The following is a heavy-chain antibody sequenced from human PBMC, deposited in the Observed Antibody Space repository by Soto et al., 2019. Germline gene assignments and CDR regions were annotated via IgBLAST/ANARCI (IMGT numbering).Heavy chain of an antibody. V-gene: IGHV4-31*03. J-gene: IGHJ4*02. Sequence: SETLSLTCTVSGGSISSGGYYWSWIRQHPGKGLEWIGYIYFSGSTYYNPSLKSRVTISVDTSKNQFSLKLSSVTAADTAVYYCARSPHIQLWSYPSDYWGQGTLVTYPQ. CDR3: ARSPHIQLWSYPSDY. D-gene: IGHD5-18*01. CDR2: IYFSGST. CDR1: GGSISSGGYY.